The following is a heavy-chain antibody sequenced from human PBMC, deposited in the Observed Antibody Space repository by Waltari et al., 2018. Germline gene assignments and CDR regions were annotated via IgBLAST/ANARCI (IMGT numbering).Heavy chain of an antibody. CDR1: GYTCTDLF. Sequence: QVQLVQSGAEVKKSGASVKVSCKASGYTCTDLFIHWVRQAPGQGLEWMGRINPNSGDTSYAQRFQGRVTMTGDTSITTAYMELTGLRSDDTAIYYCARSGGGTTTFGVAEWGQGSLVTVSS. D-gene: IGHD3-3*01. J-gene: IGHJ4*02. CDR2: INPNSGDT. V-gene: IGHV1-2*06. CDR3: ARSGGGTTTFGVAE.